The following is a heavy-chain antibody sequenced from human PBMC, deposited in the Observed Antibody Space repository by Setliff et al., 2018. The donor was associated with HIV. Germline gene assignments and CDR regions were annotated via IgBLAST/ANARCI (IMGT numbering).Heavy chain of an antibody. CDR1: GGTFSSYA. CDR3: ARNPQPTGTPDYYYYYYMDV. CDR2: IIPIFGTA. J-gene: IGHJ6*03. V-gene: IGHV1-69*06. D-gene: IGHD1-1*01. Sequence: SVKVSCKASGGTFSSYAISWVRQAPGQGLEWMGRIIPIFGTANYAQKFQGRVTITADKSTSTAYMELSSLRSEDTAVYYCARNPQPTGTPDYYYYYYMDVWGKGTTVTVSS.